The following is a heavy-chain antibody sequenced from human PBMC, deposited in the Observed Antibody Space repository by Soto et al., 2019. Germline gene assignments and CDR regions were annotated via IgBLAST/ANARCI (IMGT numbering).Heavy chain of an antibody. CDR3: ARYYDFWSGYYSGRGLGYHYGLDV. Sequence: KTSETLSLTCNVSGDSVSSGPYYWSWVRQPPGKGLEWIGYIYYRGTANYNPSLKSRVTMSVDTSKNEISLRLSSVTAADTAVYYCARYYDFWSGYYSGRGLGYHYGLDVRGQGTTVTVSS. J-gene: IGHJ6*02. D-gene: IGHD3-3*01. CDR1: GDSVSSGPYY. CDR2: IYYRGTA. V-gene: IGHV4-61*01.